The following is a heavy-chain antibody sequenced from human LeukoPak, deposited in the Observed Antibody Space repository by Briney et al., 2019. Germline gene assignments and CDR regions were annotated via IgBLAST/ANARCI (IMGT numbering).Heavy chain of an antibody. CDR2: MNPNSGIT. Sequence: ASVKVSCKASGYSFTNYDINWVRQATGQGLEWMGWMNPNSGITAYAQKFQGRVTITRNTSIGTAYIELSSLRSEDTAVFYCAREDFYDSGSNDYWGQGTLVTVSS. V-gene: IGHV1-8*03. J-gene: IGHJ4*02. CDR1: GYSFTNYD. CDR3: AREDFYDSGSNDY. D-gene: IGHD3-22*01.